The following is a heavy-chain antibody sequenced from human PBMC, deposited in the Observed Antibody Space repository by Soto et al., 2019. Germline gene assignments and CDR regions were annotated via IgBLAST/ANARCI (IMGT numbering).Heavy chain of an antibody. J-gene: IGHJ5*02. Sequence: ASVKVSCKASGYTFTSYAMHWVRQAPGQRLEWMGWINAGNGNTKYSQKFQGRVTITRDTSASTAYMELSSLRSEDTAVYYCAREGGPFWSGYSGNWFDPWGRGTLVTVSS. CDR1: GYTFTSYA. D-gene: IGHD3-3*01. V-gene: IGHV1-3*01. CDR2: INAGNGNT. CDR3: AREGGPFWSGYSGNWFDP.